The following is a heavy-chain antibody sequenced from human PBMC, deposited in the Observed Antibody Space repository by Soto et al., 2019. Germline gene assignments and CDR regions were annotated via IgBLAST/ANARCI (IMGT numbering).Heavy chain of an antibody. V-gene: IGHV6-1*01. D-gene: IGHD6-19*01. CDR3: ARDNSGPVVSVCGY. CDR1: GDSVSSNNAA. Sequence: QVQLQQSGPGLAKPSQTLSLTCAITGDSVSSNNAAWNWIRQSPSRGLEWLGRTYYRSKWYNDSAESAKSRITIIPDPSKSQFSLLLNSVTPDTAAVYYCARDNSGPVVSVCGYWGQGTLVTVSS. CDR2: TYYRSKWYN. J-gene: IGHJ4*02.